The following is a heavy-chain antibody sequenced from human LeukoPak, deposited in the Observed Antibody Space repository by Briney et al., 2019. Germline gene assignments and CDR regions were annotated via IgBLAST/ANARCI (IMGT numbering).Heavy chain of an antibody. Sequence: SGGSRRLSCAASGFNFIGYSMTCVRRPPGKGLEWVSSISSADNTYYADSVKGRFTVSRDNAGKSLYLQMDGLRPEDTAVYYCAREGYTYGHGVDFWGQGTLVTVSS. V-gene: IGHV3-69-1*01. CDR2: ISSADNT. J-gene: IGHJ4*02. D-gene: IGHD5-18*01. CDR3: AREGYTYGHGVDF. CDR1: GFNFIGYS.